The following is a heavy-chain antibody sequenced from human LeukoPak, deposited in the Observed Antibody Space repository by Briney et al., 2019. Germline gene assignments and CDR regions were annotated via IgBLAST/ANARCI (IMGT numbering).Heavy chain of an antibody. J-gene: IGHJ4*02. CDR2: IYSGGTT. CDR3: ARDAHGYNYAPN. D-gene: IGHD5-18*01. V-gene: IGHV3-53*01. Sequence: GGSLRLSCAVSGFTVSSNYMSWVRQAPGKGLEWVSVIYSGGTTYYADSVKGRFTISRDNSKSTLYLQMNSLRAEDTAVYYCARDAHGYNYAPNWGQGTLVTVSS. CDR1: GFTVSSNY.